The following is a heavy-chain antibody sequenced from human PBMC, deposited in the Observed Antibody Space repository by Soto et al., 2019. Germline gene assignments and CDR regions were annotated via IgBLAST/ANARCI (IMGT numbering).Heavy chain of an antibody. Sequence: QEQLVESGGGVVQPGRYLRLTCAGSGFTFSLFAMHWVRQAPGKGLEWVTVISYDGSNIYYADSVMGRFTISRDNSKNAVDLQMNNLRTEDSAVYYCAAHLYCGNDCSQAGFDTWGHGTLVTVSS. V-gene: IGHV3-30-3*01. CDR1: GFTFSLFA. J-gene: IGHJ3*02. CDR3: AAHLYCGNDCSQAGFDT. CDR2: ISYDGSNI. D-gene: IGHD2-21*02.